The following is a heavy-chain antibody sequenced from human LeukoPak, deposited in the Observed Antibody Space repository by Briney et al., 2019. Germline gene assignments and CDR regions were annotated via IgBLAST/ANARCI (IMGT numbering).Heavy chain of an antibody. CDR1: GFTFDDYA. D-gene: IGHD6-13*01. J-gene: IGHJ4*02. CDR2: ISWNSGSI. V-gene: IGHV3-9*01. Sequence: GRSLRLSCAASGFTFDDYAMPWVRHAPGKGLEWVSGISWNSGSIGYADSVKGRFTISRDNAKNSLYLQMNSLRAEDTALYYCAKAGSSRSTRPLGVDYWGQGALVTVSS. CDR3: AKAGSSRSTRPLGVDY.